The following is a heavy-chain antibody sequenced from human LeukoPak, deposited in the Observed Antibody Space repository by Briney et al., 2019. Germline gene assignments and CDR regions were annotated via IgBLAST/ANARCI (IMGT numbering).Heavy chain of an antibody. CDR2: IYYSGST. V-gene: IGHV4-39*07. CDR3: ARDSNPYYYGSGSLPFDY. J-gene: IGHJ4*02. D-gene: IGHD3-10*01. CDR1: GGSISSSSYY. Sequence: SETLSLTCTVSGGSISSSSYYWGWIRQPPGKGLEWIGSIYYSGSTYYNPSLKSRVTISVDTSKNQFSLKLSSVTAADTAVYYCARDSNPYYYGSGSLPFDYWGQGTLVTVSS.